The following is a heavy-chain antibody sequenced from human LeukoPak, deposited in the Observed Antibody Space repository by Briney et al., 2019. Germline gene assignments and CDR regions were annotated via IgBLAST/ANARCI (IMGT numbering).Heavy chain of an antibody. D-gene: IGHD6-13*01. CDR3: AREGVAATGLDY. Sequence: SVKVSCKASGGTFSSYAISWVRQAPGQGLEWMGGIIPIFGTANYAPKFQGRVTITADESTSTAYMELSSLRSEDTAVYYCAREGVAATGLDYWGQGTLVTVSS. V-gene: IGHV1-69*13. J-gene: IGHJ4*02. CDR2: IIPIFGTA. CDR1: GGTFSSYA.